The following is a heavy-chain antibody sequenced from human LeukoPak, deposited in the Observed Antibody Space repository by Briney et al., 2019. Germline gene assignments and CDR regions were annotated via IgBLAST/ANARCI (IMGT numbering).Heavy chain of an antibody. CDR2: MSYSGRT. D-gene: IGHD5-18*01. J-gene: IGHJ4*02. Sequence: SETLSLTCAVSGGSISNTRDYWGWIRQPPGKGLEWIASMSYSGRTYYNPSLKSRVTISLDTSKNQFSLRLSSVTAADTAVYYCARDPDTSDFDSWGQGTLVTVSS. CDR3: ARDPDTSDFDS. V-gene: IGHV4-39*07. CDR1: GGSISNTRDY.